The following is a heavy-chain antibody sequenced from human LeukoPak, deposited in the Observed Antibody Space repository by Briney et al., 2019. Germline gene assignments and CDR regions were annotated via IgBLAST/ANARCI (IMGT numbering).Heavy chain of an antibody. Sequence: GGSLRLSCAASGFTVDSNYLSWVRQAPGKGLEWVSTIYTGGNTYYADSVKGRFAISRDSSKNTLYLQMNSLRAEDTAVYYCARDRDYGGNSALIWGQGTMVTVSS. V-gene: IGHV3-53*05. CDR1: GFTVDSNY. CDR3: ARDRDYGGNSALI. J-gene: IGHJ3*02. D-gene: IGHD4-23*01. CDR2: IYTGGNT.